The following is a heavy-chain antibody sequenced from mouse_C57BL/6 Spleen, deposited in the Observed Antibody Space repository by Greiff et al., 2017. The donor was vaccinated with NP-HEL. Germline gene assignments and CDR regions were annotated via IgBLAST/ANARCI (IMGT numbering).Heavy chain of an antibody. CDR3: ARELTTVVAHFDY. CDR2: IYPGDGDT. Sequence: VQLQQSGPELVKPGASVKISCKASGYAFSSSWMNWVKQRPGKGLEWIGRIYPGDGDTNYNGKFKGKATLTADKSSSTAYMQLSSLTSEDSAVYFCARELTTVVAHFDYWGQGTTLTVSS. CDR1: GYAFSSSW. J-gene: IGHJ2*01. D-gene: IGHD1-1*01. V-gene: IGHV1-82*01.